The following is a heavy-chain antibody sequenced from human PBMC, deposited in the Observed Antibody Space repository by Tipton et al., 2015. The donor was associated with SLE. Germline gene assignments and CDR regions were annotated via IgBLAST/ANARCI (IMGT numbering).Heavy chain of an antibody. D-gene: IGHD4-11*01. CDR1: GYTFTSSS. CDR2: ININTGNP. J-gene: IGHJ4*02. Sequence: QVQLVQSGSELKKPGASVRISCKTSGYTFTSSSMNWVRQAPGQGLEWMGWININTGNPTYAQGFTGRFAFSLDTSVSTAYLQISSLKAEDTAVYYCARSKGVFDYWGQGTLVTVSS. V-gene: IGHV7-4-1*02. CDR3: ARSKGVFDY.